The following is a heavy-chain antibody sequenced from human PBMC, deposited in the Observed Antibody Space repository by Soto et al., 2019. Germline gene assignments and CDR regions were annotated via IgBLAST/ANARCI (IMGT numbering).Heavy chain of an antibody. CDR1: GGSISSGDYY. V-gene: IGHV4-30-4*08. D-gene: IGHD5-12*01. CDR2: IYYSGST. J-gene: IGHJ4*02. CDR3: ARWLGYGPHFDY. Sequence: QVQLQESGPGLVKPSQTLSLTCTVSGGSISSGDYYWSWIRQPPGKGLEWIGYIYYSGSTYYNPSRKSRVTISVDTSKNHFSLKLSSVTAADTAGYYCARWLGYGPHFDYWGQGTLVTVSS.